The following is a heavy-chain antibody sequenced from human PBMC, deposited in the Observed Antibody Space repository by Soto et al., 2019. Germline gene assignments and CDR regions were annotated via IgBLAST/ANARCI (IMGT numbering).Heavy chain of an antibody. J-gene: IGHJ4*02. V-gene: IGHV4-4*07. CDR2: IFRNGDT. D-gene: IGHD3-16*01. CDR1: GDSFSSYY. CDR3: ARDARLEGATVGLYDF. Sequence: QVQLQESGPGLVKPSETLSLPCTVSGDSFSSYYWSWVRRPAGTGLEWIGRIFRNGDTDYTSSLKSRVTMSIDSAKNQFSLKLRYVTAADTAVYYCARDARLEGATVGLYDFWGQGSLVTVS.